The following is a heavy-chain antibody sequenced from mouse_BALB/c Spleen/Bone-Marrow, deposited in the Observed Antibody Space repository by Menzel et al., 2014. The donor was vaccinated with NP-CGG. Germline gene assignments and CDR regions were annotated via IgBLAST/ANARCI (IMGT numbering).Heavy chain of an antibody. CDR2: IWGGGST. CDR1: GSSFPNYG. CDR3: ARNPVGRNYFDY. J-gene: IGHJ2*01. V-gene: IGHV2-2*02. D-gene: IGHD4-1*01. Sequence: QVQLQRSEPGLLRPPRSFSITSTVSGSSFPNYGFHWFRQPPGKVLGWLVVIWGGGSTDYNAAFISRLSISKDNSKSQVFFKMNSLQVNDTAIYYCARNPVGRNYFDYWGQGTTLTVSS.